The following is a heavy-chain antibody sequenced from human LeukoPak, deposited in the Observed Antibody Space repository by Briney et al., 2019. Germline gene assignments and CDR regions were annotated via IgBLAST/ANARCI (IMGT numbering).Heavy chain of an antibody. J-gene: IGHJ4*02. D-gene: IGHD4-17*01. V-gene: IGHV3-30*18. CDR3: AKLPSDYGDYVTWGRSDC. CDR1: GFTFSRHG. CDR2: ISYDGSDE. Sequence: GGSLRLSCAASGFTFSRHGMHWVRQAPGKGLEWVAAISYDGSDEHYADSVKGRFTISRDNSKNTLYLQVNSLRAEDTAVYYCAKLPSDYGDYVTWGRSDCWGQGTLVTVSS.